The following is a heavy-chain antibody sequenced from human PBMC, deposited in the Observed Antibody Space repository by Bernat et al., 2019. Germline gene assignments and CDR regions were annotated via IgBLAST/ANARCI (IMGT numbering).Heavy chain of an antibody. Sequence: QVQLQQWGAGLLKPSETLSLTCAVYGGFFSGYYWSWIRQPPGKGLEWIGEINHSGSTNYNPSLKSRVTISVDTSKNQFSLKLSSVTAADTAVYYCARGPGGWELPTYYFDYWGQGTLVTVSS. CDR2: INHSGST. CDR1: GGFFSGYY. CDR3: ARGPGGWELPTYYFDY. V-gene: IGHV4-34*01. J-gene: IGHJ4*02. D-gene: IGHD1-26*01.